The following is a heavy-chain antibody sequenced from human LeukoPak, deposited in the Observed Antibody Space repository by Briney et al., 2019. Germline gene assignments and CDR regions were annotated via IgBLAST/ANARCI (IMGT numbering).Heavy chain of an antibody. D-gene: IGHD3-22*01. J-gene: IGHJ1*01. CDR1: GYTFTGYY. Sequence: ASVKVSCKASGYTFTGYYMHWVRQAPGQGLEWMGWINPNSGGTNYAQKFQGRVTMTRDTSISTAYMELSRLRSDDTAVYYCARVVTRDYYDSSGFQHWGQGTLVTVSS. CDR3: ARVVTRDYYDSSGFQH. CDR2: INPNSGGT. V-gene: IGHV1-2*02.